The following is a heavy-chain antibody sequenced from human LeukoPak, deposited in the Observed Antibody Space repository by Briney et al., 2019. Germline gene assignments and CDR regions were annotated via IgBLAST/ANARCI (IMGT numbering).Heavy chain of an antibody. Sequence: GGSLRLSCVASGFTFSIYEMNWVRQAPGKGLEWVSSISSSSSYIYYADSVKGRFTISRNNAKNSLYLQMNSLRAEDTAVYYCAREGTSVTNFYYNGMDVWGQGTTVTVSS. CDR3: AREGTSVTNFYYNGMDV. CDR1: GFTFSIYE. CDR2: ISSSSSYI. V-gene: IGHV3-21*01. D-gene: IGHD3-10*01. J-gene: IGHJ6*02.